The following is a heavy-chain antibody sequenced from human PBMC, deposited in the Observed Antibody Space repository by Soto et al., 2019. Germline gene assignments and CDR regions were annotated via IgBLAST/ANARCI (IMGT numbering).Heavy chain of an antibody. V-gene: IGHV1-18*01. Sequence: EASVQVSCKASGYTFTSYGISWVRQAPGQGLEWMGWISAYNGNTNYAQKLQGRVTMTTDTSTSTAYMELRSLRSDDTAVYYCARVGDWSSSGYYDNWFDPWGQGTLVTVSS. CDR1: GYTFTSYG. CDR3: ARVGDWSSSGYYDNWFDP. D-gene: IGHD3-22*01. CDR2: ISAYNGNT. J-gene: IGHJ5*02.